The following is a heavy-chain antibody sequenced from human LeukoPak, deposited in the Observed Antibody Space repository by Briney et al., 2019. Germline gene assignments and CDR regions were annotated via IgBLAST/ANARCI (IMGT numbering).Heavy chain of an antibody. CDR1: GGSFSGYY. CDR3: ARTLDGDGNDY. CDR2: IYYSGST. V-gene: IGHV4-59*01. J-gene: IGHJ4*02. D-gene: IGHD4-17*01. Sequence: PSETLSLTCAVYGGSFSGYYWSWIRQPPGKGLEWIGYIYYSGSTNYNPSLKSRVTISVDTSKNQFSLKLSSVTAADTAVYYCARTLDGDGNDYWGQGTLVTVSS.